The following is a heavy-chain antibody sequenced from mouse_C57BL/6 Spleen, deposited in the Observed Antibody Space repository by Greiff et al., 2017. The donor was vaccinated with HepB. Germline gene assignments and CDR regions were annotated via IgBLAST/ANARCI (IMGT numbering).Heavy chain of an antibody. CDR1: GFTFSSYA. J-gene: IGHJ4*01. CDR2: ISSGGDYI. D-gene: IGHD1-1*01. V-gene: IGHV5-9-1*02. Sequence: LVKPGGSLKLSCAASGFTFSSYAMSWVRQTPEKRLEWVAYISSGGDYIYYADTVKGRFTISRDNARNTLYLQMSSLKSEDTAMYYCTRDITTVVATDYAMDYWGQGTSVTVSS. CDR3: TRDITTVVATDYAMDY.